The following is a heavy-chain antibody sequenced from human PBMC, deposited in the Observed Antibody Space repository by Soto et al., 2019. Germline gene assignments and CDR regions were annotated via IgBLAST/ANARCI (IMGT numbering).Heavy chain of an antibody. CDR1: GGSINNFA. J-gene: IGHJ4*02. D-gene: IGHD3-10*02. V-gene: IGHV4-59*01. CDR3: ARSPRVTEGRLAWGPKRTTTFYVRSFDY. Sequence: SETLSLTCTVSGGSINNFARSWFRQTPGKGLEWIAAIFYNGGTNYNPSLTSRVTVSADTSENLVSLRLSSVTAADTALYYCARSPRVTEGRLAWGPKRTTTFYVRSFDYWGPGTLVT. CDR2: IFYNGGT.